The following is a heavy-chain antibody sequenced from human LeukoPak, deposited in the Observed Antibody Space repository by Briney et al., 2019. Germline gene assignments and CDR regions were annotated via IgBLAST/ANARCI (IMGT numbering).Heavy chain of an antibody. D-gene: IGHD5-18*01. CDR2: IYSGGST. V-gene: IGHV3-66*01. J-gene: IGHJ6*03. CDR1: GFTVSSNY. CDR3: ARVVDTTMVTGDYYYYYMDV. Sequence: GGSLRLSCAASGFTVSSNYMSWVRQAPGKGLEWVSVIYSGGSTYYADSVKGRFTISRDNSKNTLYLQMNSLRAEDTAVYYCARVVDTTMVTGDYYYYYMDVWGKGTTVTISS.